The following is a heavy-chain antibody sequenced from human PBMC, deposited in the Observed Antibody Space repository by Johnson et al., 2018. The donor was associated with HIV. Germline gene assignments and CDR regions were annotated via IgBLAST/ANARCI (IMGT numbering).Heavy chain of an antibody. CDR1: GFIVSSKY. Sequence: VQLVESGGGLVQPGGSLRLSCAASGFIVSSKYMTWFRQAPGKGLEWVSVLYADGRTSYAASVKGRLTVSSDYSENTLYLQMNTLPAADTAVYYCATKGSKWELIVEGFAVWGQGTMVTVSS. V-gene: IGHV3-66*02. J-gene: IGHJ3*01. CDR3: ATKGSKWELIVEGFAV. CDR2: LYADGRT. D-gene: IGHD1-26*01.